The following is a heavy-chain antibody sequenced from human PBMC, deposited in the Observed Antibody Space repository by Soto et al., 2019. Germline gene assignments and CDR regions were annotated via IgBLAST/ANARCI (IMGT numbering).Heavy chain of an antibody. CDR3: ARDGGDIVVGEKLDY. CDR1: GFTFSSYW. Sequence: GGSLRLSCAASGFTFSSYWMSWVRQAPGKGLEWVANIKQDGSEKYYVDSVKGRFTISRDNAKNSLYLQMNSLRAEDTAVYYCARDGGDIVVGEKLDYWGQGTLVTVSS. J-gene: IGHJ4*02. D-gene: IGHD2-2*01. CDR2: IKQDGSEK. V-gene: IGHV3-7*01.